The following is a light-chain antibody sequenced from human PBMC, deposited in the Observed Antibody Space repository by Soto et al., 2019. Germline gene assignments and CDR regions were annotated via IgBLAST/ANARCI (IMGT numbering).Light chain of an antibody. CDR3: QQYGSFIT. CDR2: AAS. J-gene: IGKJ5*01. Sequence: ITMTQSPSSLSASVGDRVTITCRASQGISNYLAWYQQKPGKVPKLLIYAASTLQSGVPSRFSGSGSRTDFTLTISSLEPEDFAVYYCQQYGSFITSGQGTRLEIK. V-gene: IGKV1-27*01. CDR1: QGISNY.